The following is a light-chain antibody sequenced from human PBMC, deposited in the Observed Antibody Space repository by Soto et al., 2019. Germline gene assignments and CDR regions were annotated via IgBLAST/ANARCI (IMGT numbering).Light chain of an antibody. J-gene: IGKJ2*01. CDR3: QQYNTWYT. CDR2: GAS. Sequence: EIVMTQSPATLSVSPGESATLSCRASQSVSSKLAWYQQKPGQAPRILIYGASTRATGIPARFSGSGSGTEFTLTISGLQSEDFAVYYCQQYNTWYTFGQGTKLEIK. V-gene: IGKV3-15*01. CDR1: QSVSSK.